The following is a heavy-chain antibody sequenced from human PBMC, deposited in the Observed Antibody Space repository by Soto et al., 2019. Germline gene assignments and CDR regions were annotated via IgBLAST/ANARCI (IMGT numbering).Heavy chain of an antibody. D-gene: IGHD5-18*01. V-gene: IGHV5-51*01. J-gene: IGHJ4*02. Sequence: GQALQISCEGCVEKCADFCGGWISHISGKGLEWMGIIYPGDSDTRYSPSFQGQVTISADKSISTAYLQWSSLKASDTAMYYCASSRYGYYFDYWGQGTQVTVSS. CDR2: IYPGDSDT. CDR1: VEKCADFC. CDR3: ASSRYGYYFDY.